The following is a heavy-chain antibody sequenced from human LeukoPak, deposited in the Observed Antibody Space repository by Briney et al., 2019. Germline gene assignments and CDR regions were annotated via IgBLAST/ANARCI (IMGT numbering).Heavy chain of an antibody. CDR3: ARDSHSSSWYSEFDY. V-gene: IGHV3-43*02. CDR1: GFTFDDYA. J-gene: IGHJ4*02. D-gene: IGHD6-13*01. CDR2: ISEDGSST. Sequence: GGSLRLSCAASGFTFDDYAMHWVRQAPGKGLEWVSLISEDGSSTYYADSVKGRFTISRDNAKNSLYLQMNSLRAEDTAVYYCARDSHSSSWYSEFDYWGQGTLVTVSS.